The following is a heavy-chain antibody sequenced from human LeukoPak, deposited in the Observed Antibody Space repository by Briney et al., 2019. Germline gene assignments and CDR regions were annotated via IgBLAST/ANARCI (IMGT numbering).Heavy chain of an antibody. CDR3: ARGRSGYSSGWYPFDY. D-gene: IGHD6-19*01. J-gene: IGHJ4*02. V-gene: IGHV1-2*02. CDR1: GYTFTGYY. Sequence: ASVKVSCKASGYTFTGYYMHWVRQAPGQGLEWVGWINPNSGGTNYAQKFQGRVTMTRDTSISTAYMELSRLRSDDTAVYYCARGRSGYSSGWYPFDYWGQGTLVTVSS. CDR2: INPNSGGT.